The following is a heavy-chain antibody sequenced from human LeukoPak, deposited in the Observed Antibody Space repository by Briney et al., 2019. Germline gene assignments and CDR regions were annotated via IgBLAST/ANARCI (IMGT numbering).Heavy chain of an antibody. V-gene: IGHV3-23*01. J-gene: IGHJ6*03. CDR3: AKKGWPRYYYYYMDV. CDR2: ISSSSSYK. D-gene: IGHD5-24*01. Sequence: PGGSLRLSCAASGFTISTYSMNWVRQAPGKGLEWVSSISSSSSYKYYADSVKGRFTISRDNSKNTLYLQMNSLRAEDTAVYYCAKKGWPRYYYYYMDVWGKGTTVTISS. CDR1: GFTISTYS.